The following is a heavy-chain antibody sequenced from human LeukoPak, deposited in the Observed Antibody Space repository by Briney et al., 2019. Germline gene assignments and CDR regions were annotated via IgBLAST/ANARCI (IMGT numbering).Heavy chain of an antibody. CDR1: GSRFTSYW. J-gene: IGHJ3*02. CDR2: IYPGESDT. CDR3: ARHGDVDTAMGDAFDI. V-gene: IGHV5-51*01. D-gene: IGHD5-18*01. Sequence: GGSLKISCKGSGSRFTSYWIGWGRRMPGKGVEGMGIIYPGESDTRYSPSFQGPVTISADKSISTAYLQWSSLKASDTAMYYCARHGDVDTAMGDAFDIWGQGTMVTVSS.